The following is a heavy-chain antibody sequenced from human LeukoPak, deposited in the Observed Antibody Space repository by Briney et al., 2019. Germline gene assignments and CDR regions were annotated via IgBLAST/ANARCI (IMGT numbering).Heavy chain of an antibody. CDR3: AREDYYDSGSSDY. D-gene: IGHD3-22*01. J-gene: IGHJ4*02. CDR2: MNPNSGNT. Sequence: ASVKVSCKASGYTFTSYGISWVRQAPGQGLDWMGWMNPNSGNTAYAQKFQGRVTITRNTSISTAYMELSSLRSEDTAIYYCAREDYYDSGSSDYWGQGTLVTVSS. V-gene: IGHV1-8*03. CDR1: GYTFTSYG.